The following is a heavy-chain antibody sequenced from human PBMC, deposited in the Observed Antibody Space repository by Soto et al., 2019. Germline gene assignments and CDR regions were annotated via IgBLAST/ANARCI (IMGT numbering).Heavy chain of an antibody. CDR1: GFTFSSYA. V-gene: IGHV3-23*01. CDR3: ATIAARPD. Sequence: PGGSLRLSCTASGFTFSSYAMSWVRQAPGKGLEWVSSISGTASSTYYADSVKGRFTISRDNSKNTLYLQMNSLRAEDTAVYYCATIAARPDWGQGTLVTVSS. CDR2: ISGTASST. J-gene: IGHJ4*02. D-gene: IGHD6-6*01.